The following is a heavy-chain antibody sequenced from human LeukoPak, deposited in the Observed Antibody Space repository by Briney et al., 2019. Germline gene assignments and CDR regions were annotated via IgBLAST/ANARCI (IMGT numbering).Heavy chain of an antibody. D-gene: IGHD3-22*01. J-gene: IGHJ4*02. V-gene: IGHV4-39*07. CDR2: IYYSGST. Sequence: SETLSLTCSVSGGSISSSSHSWGWIRQSPGKGLEWIGSIYYSGSTFYNPSLKSRVTISVDTSKNQFSLKLSSVTAADTAVYYCARDRYYYDSSARYFDYWGQGTLVTVSS. CDR1: GGSISSSSHS. CDR3: ARDRYYYDSSARYFDY.